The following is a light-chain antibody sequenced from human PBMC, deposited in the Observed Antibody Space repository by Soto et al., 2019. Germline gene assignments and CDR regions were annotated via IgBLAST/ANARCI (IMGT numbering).Light chain of an antibody. CDR1: QGIRND. CDR2: AAS. J-gene: IGKJ1*01. Sequence: QIPTSQSSLSACLGRSVPISWGGRQGIRNDLGWYQKTAGKAPKRLIYAASSLESGVPSRFSGSGSGTEFTLTISSLQPEDFATYYCLQHNSYLTFGQGTKVDIK. V-gene: IGKV1-17*01. CDR3: LQHNSYLT.